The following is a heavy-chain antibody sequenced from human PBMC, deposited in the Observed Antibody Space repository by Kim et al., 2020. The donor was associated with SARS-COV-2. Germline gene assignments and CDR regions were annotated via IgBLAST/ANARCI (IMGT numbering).Heavy chain of an antibody. J-gene: IGHJ4*02. CDR3: ARQAYSGSYSGSNYFDY. D-gene: IGHD1-26*01. Sequence: LKNRVTISVDTSKNQFSLKLSSVTAADTAVYYCARQAYSGSYSGSNYFDYWGQGTLVTVSS. V-gene: IGHV4-39*01.